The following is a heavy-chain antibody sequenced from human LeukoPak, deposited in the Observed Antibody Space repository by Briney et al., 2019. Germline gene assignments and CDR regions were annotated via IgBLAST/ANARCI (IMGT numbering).Heavy chain of an antibody. J-gene: IGHJ6*03. Sequence: SETLSLTCAVYGGSFSGYYWSWIRQPPGKGLEWIGYIYTSGSTNYNPSLKSRVTISVDTSKNQFSPKLSSVTAADTAVYYCASPAIFGVPQGYMDVWGKGTTVTVSS. CDR1: GGSFSGYY. CDR3: ASPAIFGVPQGYMDV. CDR2: IYTSGST. D-gene: IGHD3-3*01. V-gene: IGHV4-4*09.